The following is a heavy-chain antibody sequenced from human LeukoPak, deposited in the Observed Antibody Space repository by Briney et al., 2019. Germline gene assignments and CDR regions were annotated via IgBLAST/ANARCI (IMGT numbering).Heavy chain of an antibody. CDR1: GFTFSSYA. CDR3: ARAWKGYCSSTSCPQLFDY. V-gene: IGHV3-30-3*01. D-gene: IGHD2-2*01. CDR2: ISYDGSNK. Sequence: PGGSLRLSCAASGFTFSSYAMHWVRQAPGKGLEWVAAISYDGSNKYYADSVKGRFTISRDNSRNTLYLQMNSLRAEDTAVYYCARAWKGYCSSTSCPQLFDYWGQGTLVTVSS. J-gene: IGHJ4*02.